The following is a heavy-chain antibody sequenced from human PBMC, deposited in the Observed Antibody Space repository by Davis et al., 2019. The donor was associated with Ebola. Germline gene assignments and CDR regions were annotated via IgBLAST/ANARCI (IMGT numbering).Heavy chain of an antibody. CDR1: GFTISSYW. CDR3: ARLSLYNSGGGGFDP. V-gene: IGHV3-7*03. J-gene: IGHJ5*02. Sequence: RLSCAASGFTISSYWMSWVRQAPGTGPEWVANIKSDESEKFYVDSVKGRFTISRDNVKNSLYLQMNSLRAEDTAVYYCARLSLYNSGGGGFDPWGQGTLVTVSS. D-gene: IGHD6-19*01. CDR2: IKSDESEK.